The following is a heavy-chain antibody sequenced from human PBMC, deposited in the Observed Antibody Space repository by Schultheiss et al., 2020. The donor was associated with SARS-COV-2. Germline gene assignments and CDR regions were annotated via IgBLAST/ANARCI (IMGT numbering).Heavy chain of an antibody. CDR2: TYYRSKWYN. CDR3: ARGLARGIAAAGTFPFDY. D-gene: IGHD6-13*01. V-gene: IGHV6-1*01. Sequence: SETLSLTCAISGDSVSSNSAAWNWIRQSPSRGLEWLGRTYYRSKWYNDYAVSVKSRITINPDTSKNQFSLQLNSVTPEDTAVYYCARGLARGIAAAGTFPFDYWGQGTLVTVSS. CDR1: GDSVSSNSAA. J-gene: IGHJ4*02.